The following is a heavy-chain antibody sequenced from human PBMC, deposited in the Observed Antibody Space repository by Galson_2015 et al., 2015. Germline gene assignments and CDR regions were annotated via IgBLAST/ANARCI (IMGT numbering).Heavy chain of an antibody. V-gene: IGHV3-21*01. CDR3: ARYVGALDAFDI. Sequence: SLRLSCAASGFTFSSYSMNWVRQAPGKGLEWVSSISSSSSYIYYADSVKGRFTISRDNAKNSLYLQMNSLRAEDTAVYHCARYVGALDAFDIWGQGTMVTVSS. J-gene: IGHJ3*02. CDR2: ISSSSSYI. CDR1: GFTFSSYS. D-gene: IGHD3-16*01.